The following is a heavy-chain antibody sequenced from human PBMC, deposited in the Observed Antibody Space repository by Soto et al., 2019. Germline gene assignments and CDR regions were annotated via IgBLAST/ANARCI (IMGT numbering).Heavy chain of an antibody. Sequence: EVQLLESGGGLVQPGGSLRLSCAASGFTFSSYAMSWVRQAPGKGLEWVSTISGSGGRTYYADSVKGRFTISRDTSKNTLDLQMNSLRAEDTAVYYCAKEGRSSWYYFDYWGQGTLVTVSS. V-gene: IGHV3-23*01. D-gene: IGHD6-13*01. CDR3: AKEGRSSWYYFDY. J-gene: IGHJ4*02. CDR1: GFTFSSYA. CDR2: ISGSGGRT.